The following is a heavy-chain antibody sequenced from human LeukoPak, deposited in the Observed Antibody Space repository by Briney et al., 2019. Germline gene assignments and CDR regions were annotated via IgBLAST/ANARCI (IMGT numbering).Heavy chain of an antibody. CDR3: VRESERSGWFDH. Sequence: PGGSLRLSCAASGFTFSSYWMSWVRQAPGKGLEWVANIKQDGSEKYYVDSVKGRFTISRDNAKNSLYLQMSSLRSEDTALYFCVRESERSGWFDHWGQGTLVTVSS. D-gene: IGHD1-26*01. CDR2: IKQDGSEK. V-gene: IGHV3-7*04. CDR1: GFTFSSYW. J-gene: IGHJ5*02.